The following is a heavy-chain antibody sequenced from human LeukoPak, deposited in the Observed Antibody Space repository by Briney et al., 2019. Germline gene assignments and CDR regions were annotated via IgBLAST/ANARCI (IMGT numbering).Heavy chain of an antibody. Sequence: ASVKVSCKASDYTFTSYGISWVRQAPGQGLEWMGWISCYNGNTKNAQKVQGRVTMTRDTSISTAYMELSRLRSDDTAVYYCARAFAGAHNRAFDIWGQGTMVTVSS. J-gene: IGHJ3*02. V-gene: IGHV1-18*01. D-gene: IGHD7-27*01. CDR1: DYTFTSYG. CDR3: ARAFAGAHNRAFDI. CDR2: ISCYNGNT.